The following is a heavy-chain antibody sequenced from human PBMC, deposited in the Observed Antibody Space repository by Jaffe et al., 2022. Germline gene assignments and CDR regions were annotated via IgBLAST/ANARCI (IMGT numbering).Heavy chain of an antibody. J-gene: IGHJ5*02. CDR2: MNPNSGNT. D-gene: IGHD6-6*01. CDR3: ARDYRVEYSSSWPFDP. V-gene: IGHV1-8*01. Sequence: QVQLVQSGAEVKKPGASVKVSCKASGYTFTSYDINWVRQATGQGLEWMGWMNPNSGNTGYAQKFQGRVTMTRNTSISTAYMELSSLRSEDTAVYYCARDYRVEYSSSWPFDPWGQGTLVTVSS. CDR1: GYTFTSYD.